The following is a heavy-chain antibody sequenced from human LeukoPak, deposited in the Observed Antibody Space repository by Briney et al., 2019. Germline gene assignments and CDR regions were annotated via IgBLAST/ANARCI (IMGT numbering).Heavy chain of an antibody. Sequence: PGGSLRLSCAASGFTFSSYGMSWVRQAPGKGLEWVSAISGSGGSTYYADSVKGRFTISRDNSKNTLYLQMNSLRAEDTAVYYCAKDIGGYSDKPGAFDIWGQGTMVTVSS. CDR3: AKDIGGYSDKPGAFDI. D-gene: IGHD3-22*01. J-gene: IGHJ3*02. CDR2: ISGSGGST. CDR1: GFTFSSYG. V-gene: IGHV3-23*01.